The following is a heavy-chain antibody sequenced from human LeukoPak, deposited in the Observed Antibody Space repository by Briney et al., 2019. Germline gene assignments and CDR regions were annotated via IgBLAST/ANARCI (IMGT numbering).Heavy chain of an antibody. CDR2: MYVSGTT. D-gene: IGHD3-22*01. V-gene: IGHV4-4*07. CDR1: GGSISSYY. J-gene: IGHJ6*02. CDR3: ASEKYYDSSGYSEGLDV. Sequence: SETLSLTCTVSGGSISSYYWTWVRQPAGKGLEWIGRMYVSGTTNYNPSLKSRVTMSVDTSKNQFSLNVTSVTAADTAVYYCASEKYYDSSGYSEGLDVWGQGTTVTVSS.